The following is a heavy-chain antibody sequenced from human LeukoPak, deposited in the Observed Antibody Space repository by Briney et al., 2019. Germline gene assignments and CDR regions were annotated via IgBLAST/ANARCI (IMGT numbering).Heavy chain of an antibody. CDR2: IKQDGSEK. Sequence: GGSLRLSCAASGFSFRTYWMSWVRQAPGKGLEWVANIKQDGSEKYYVDSVKGRFTISRDNAKNSLYLQMNSLRAEDTAVYYCARVVAHGYSDYWGQGTLVTVSS. D-gene: IGHD2-21*01. CDR3: ARVVAHGYSDY. CDR1: GFSFRTYW. J-gene: IGHJ4*02. V-gene: IGHV3-7*03.